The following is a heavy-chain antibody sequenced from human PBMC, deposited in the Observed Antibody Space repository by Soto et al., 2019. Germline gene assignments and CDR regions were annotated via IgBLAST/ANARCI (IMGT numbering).Heavy chain of an antibody. D-gene: IGHD1-7*01. CDR1: GGSFSGYY. J-gene: IGHJ4*02. CDR2: INHSGST. CDR3: ARGVVTGTTPFDY. V-gene: IGHV4-34*01. Sequence: SETLSLTCAVYGGSFSGYYWSWIRQPPGKGLEWIGEINHSGSTNYNPSLKSRVTISVDTSKNQFSLKLSSVTAADTAVYYCARGVVTGTTPFDYWGQGTLVTVSS.